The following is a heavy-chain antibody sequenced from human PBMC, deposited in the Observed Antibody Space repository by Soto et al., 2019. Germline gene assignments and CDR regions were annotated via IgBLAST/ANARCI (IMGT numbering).Heavy chain of an antibody. J-gene: IGHJ4*02. V-gene: IGHV3-48*03. Sequence: EVLLLESGGGLVQPGGSLRLSCGVSGFTFNDFEMNWVRQAPGKGLEWLAYIDGSGTTKKYADSVRGRFTISRDNPNNSLFLQMSSLSAADTAIYYCARGFGRFNYWGQGTLVSVSS. CDR1: GFTFNDFE. CDR2: IDGSGTTK. CDR3: ARGFGRFNY. D-gene: IGHD3-10*01.